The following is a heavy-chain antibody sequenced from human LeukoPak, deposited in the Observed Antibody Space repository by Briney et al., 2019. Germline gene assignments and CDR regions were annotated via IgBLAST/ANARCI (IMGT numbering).Heavy chain of an antibody. CDR2: ISGSGGST. Sequence: GGSLRLSCAASGFTFSSYAMSWVRQAPGKGLEWVSAISGSGGSTYYADSVKGRFTISKDNSKNTLHLQMNSLRAEDTAVYYCAKGGDDFWSGYSDYWGQGTLVTVSS. D-gene: IGHD3-3*01. V-gene: IGHV3-23*01. CDR1: GFTFSSYA. J-gene: IGHJ4*02. CDR3: AKGGDDFWSGYSDY.